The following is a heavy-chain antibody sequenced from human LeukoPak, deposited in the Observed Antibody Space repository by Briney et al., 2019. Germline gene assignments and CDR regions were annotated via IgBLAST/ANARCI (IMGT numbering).Heavy chain of an antibody. CDR1: RFTFSIYG. J-gene: IGHJ4*02. CDR3: AKARGYYYDSSGYYFDY. CDR2: ISGSGGST. V-gene: IGHV3-23*01. D-gene: IGHD3-22*01. Sequence: GGSLRLSCAASRFTFSIYGMSWVRQAPGKGLEWVSAISGSGGSTYYADSVKGRFTISRDNSKNTLYLQMNSLRAEDTAVYYCAKARGYYYDSSGYYFDYWGQGTLVTVSS.